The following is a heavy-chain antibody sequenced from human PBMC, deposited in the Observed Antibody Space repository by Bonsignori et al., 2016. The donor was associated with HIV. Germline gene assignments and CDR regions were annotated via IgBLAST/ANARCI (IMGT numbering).Heavy chain of an antibody. Sequence: SVKVSCKASGGTFTSHAINWVRQAPGQGLEWMGSIIPRFDTTYYAQKFQGRVTIIADESTTTAYLELASLTSEDTAEYYCARSSSRHGYILLWTIGGQGTLVTVSS. CDR2: IIPRFDTT. D-gene: IGHD3-10*01. CDR1: GGTFTSHA. V-gene: IGHV1-69*13. J-gene: IGHJ4*02. CDR3: ARSSSRHGYILLWTI.